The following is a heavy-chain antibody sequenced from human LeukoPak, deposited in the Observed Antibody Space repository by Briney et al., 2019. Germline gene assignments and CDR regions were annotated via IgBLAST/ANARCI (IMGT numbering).Heavy chain of an antibody. CDR2: INWNGGST. J-gene: IGHJ4*02. CDR3: ARDLAPWNYYDSSGYYYAPRPDY. D-gene: IGHD3-22*01. CDR1: GFTLDDYG. Sequence: GGSLRLSCAASGFTLDDYGMSWVRQAPGKGLEWVSGINWNGGSTGYADSVKGRFTISRDNAKNSLYLQMNSLRAEDTALYYCARDLAPWNYYDSSGYYYAPRPDYWGQGTLVTVSS. V-gene: IGHV3-20*04.